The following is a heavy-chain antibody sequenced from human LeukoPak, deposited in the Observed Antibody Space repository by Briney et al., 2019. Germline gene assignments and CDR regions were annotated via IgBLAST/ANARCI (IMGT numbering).Heavy chain of an antibody. Sequence: GSLRLSCAASGFRFSSYAMSWVRQPPGKGLEWIGEIYHSGSTNYNPSLKSRVTISVDTSKNQFSLKLRSVTAADTAVYYCARDTRDAFDIWGQGTMITVSS. J-gene: IGHJ3*02. CDR2: IYHSGST. CDR1: GFRFSSYAM. V-gene: IGHV4-4*02. CDR3: ARDTRDAFDI.